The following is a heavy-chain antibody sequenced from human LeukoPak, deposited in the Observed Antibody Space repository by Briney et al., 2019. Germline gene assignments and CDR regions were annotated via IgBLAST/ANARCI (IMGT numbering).Heavy chain of an antibody. Sequence: SETLSLTCTVSGYSISSGYYWGWIRQPPGKGLEWIGSIYHSGSTYYNPSLKSRVTTSVDTSKNQFSLKLSSVTAADTAVYYCAREGPGYSSSWLDYWGQGTLVTVSS. J-gene: IGHJ4*02. CDR3: AREGPGYSSSWLDY. CDR2: IYHSGST. V-gene: IGHV4-38-2*02. CDR1: GYSISSGYY. D-gene: IGHD6-13*01.